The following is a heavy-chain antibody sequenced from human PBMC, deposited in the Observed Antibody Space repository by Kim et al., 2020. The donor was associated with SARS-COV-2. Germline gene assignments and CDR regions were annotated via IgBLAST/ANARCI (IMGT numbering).Heavy chain of an antibody. D-gene: IGHD4-17*01. CDR3: AREPPTVTTWVGWFDP. CDR2: IIPILGIA. J-gene: IGHJ5*02. V-gene: IGHV1-69*04. CDR1: GGTFSSYT. Sequence: SVKVSCKASGGTFSSYTISWVRQAPGQGLEWMGRIIPILGIANYAQKFQGRVTITADKSTSTAYMELSSLRSEDTAVYYCAREPPTVTTWVGWFDPWGQGTLVTVSS.